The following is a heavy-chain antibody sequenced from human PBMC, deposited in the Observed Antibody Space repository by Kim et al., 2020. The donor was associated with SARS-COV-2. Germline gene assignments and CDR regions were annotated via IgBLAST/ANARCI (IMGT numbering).Heavy chain of an antibody. V-gene: IGHV4-39*01. Sequence: SETLSLTCTVSGGSISSSSYYWGWIRQPPGKGLEWIGSIYYSGSTYYNPSLKSRVTISVDTSKNQFSLKLSSVTAADTAVYYCARPGKRGSGWFAFDIWGQGTMVTVSS. CDR2: IYYSGST. CDR1: GGSISSSSYY. D-gene: IGHD6-19*01. J-gene: IGHJ3*02. CDR3: ARPGKRGSGWFAFDI.